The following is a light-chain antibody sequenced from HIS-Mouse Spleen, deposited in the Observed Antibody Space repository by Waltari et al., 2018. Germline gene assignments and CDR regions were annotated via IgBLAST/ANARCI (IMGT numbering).Light chain of an antibody. CDR3: QQYGSSPAWT. V-gene: IGKV3-20*01. Sequence: EIVLTQSPGTLSLSPGERATLSCRASQSVSSSYLAWYQQKPGQAPRLLIYVASSRATGIPDRFSGSGSGTDFTLTISRLEPEDFAVYYCQQYGSSPAWTFGQGTKVEIK. CDR2: VAS. CDR1: QSVSSSY. J-gene: IGKJ1*01.